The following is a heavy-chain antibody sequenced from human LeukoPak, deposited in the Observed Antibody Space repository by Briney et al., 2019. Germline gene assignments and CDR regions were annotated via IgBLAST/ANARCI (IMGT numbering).Heavy chain of an antibody. J-gene: IGHJ4*02. CDR3: ARGRRYCSGDSCYGHYYFDY. V-gene: IGHV3-20*04. Sequence: GGSLRLSCAASGFTFDDYDMSWVRQAPGMGLEWVSGINWNGGSTRYADSVKGRFTVSRDNAKNSLFLQMNSLRVEDTALYYCARGRRYCSGDSCYGHYYFDYWGQGTLVTVSS. CDR1: GFTFDDYD. D-gene: IGHD2-15*01. CDR2: INWNGGST.